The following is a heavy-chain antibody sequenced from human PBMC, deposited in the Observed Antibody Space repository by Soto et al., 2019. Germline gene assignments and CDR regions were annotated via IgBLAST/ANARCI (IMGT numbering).Heavy chain of an antibody. D-gene: IGHD3-16*01. CDR2: ISSSSSTI. V-gene: IGHV3-48*01. Sequence: PGGSLRLSCAASGFTFSRYSMNWVRQAPGKGLEWVSYISSSSSTIYYADSVKGRFTISRDNAKNSLYLQMNSLRAEDTAVYYCARGMNYIWGSYSGAYYYYMDVWGKGTTVTVSS. J-gene: IGHJ6*03. CDR1: GFTFSRYS. CDR3: ARGMNYIWGSYSGAYYYYMDV.